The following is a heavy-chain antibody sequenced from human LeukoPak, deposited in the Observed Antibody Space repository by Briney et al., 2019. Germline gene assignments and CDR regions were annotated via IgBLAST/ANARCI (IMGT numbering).Heavy chain of an antibody. Sequence: SETLSLTCAVYGGSFSGYYWSWIRQPPGKGLEWIGEINHSGSPNYNPSLKSRVTISVDTSKNQFSLKLSSVTAADTAVYYCARGTSSITIFGVVTHRFDPWGQGTLVTVSS. CDR2: INHSGSP. J-gene: IGHJ5*02. CDR3: ARGTSSITIFGVVTHRFDP. V-gene: IGHV4-34*01. D-gene: IGHD3-3*01. CDR1: GGSFSGYY.